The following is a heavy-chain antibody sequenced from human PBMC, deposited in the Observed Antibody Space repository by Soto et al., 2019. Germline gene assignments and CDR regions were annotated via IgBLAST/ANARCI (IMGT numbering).Heavy chain of an antibody. Sequence: ASVKVSCKASGYTFTGYYMHWVRQAPGQGLEWMGWINPNSGGTNYAQKFQGRVTMTRDTSISTAYMELSRLRSDDTAVYYCARGRLWLRYYFGYWGQGTLVTVSS. D-gene: IGHD5-12*01. V-gene: IGHV1-2*02. CDR2: INPNSGGT. CDR1: GYTFTGYY. J-gene: IGHJ4*02. CDR3: ARGRLWLRYYFGY.